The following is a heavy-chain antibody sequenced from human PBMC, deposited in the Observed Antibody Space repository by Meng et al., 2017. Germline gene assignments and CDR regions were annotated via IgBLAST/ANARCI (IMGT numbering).Heavy chain of an antibody. J-gene: IGHJ4*02. V-gene: IGHV3-30*07. CDR3: ARVVYSSGWSFDY. CDR2: ISYDGSNK. CDR1: GFTFSSYA. Sequence: QVLVGGAGGGVAQPGSSLSLSFAASGFTFSSYAMHWVRQAPGKGLEWVAVISYDGSNKYYADSVKGRFTISRDNSKNTLYLQMNSLRAEDTAVYYCARVVYSSGWSFDYWGQGTLVTVSS. D-gene: IGHD6-19*01.